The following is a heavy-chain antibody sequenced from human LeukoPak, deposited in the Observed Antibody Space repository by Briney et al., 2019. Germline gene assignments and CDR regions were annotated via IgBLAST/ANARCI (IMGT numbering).Heavy chain of an antibody. J-gene: IGHJ4*02. CDR3: ARDSSGIY. D-gene: IGHD3-10*01. CDR2: IYYSGST. Sequence: SETLSLTCTVSGGSISSSSYYWGWIRQPPGKGLEWIGSIYYSGSTYYNPSLRSRVTISVDTSKNQFSLKLSSMTAADTAVYYCARDSSGIYWGQGTLVTVSS. V-gene: IGHV4-39*07. CDR1: GGSISSSSYY.